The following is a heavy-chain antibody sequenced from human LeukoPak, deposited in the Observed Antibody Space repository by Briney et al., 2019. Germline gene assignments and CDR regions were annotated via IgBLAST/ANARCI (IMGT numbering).Heavy chain of an antibody. CDR1: GFTFSSYS. CDR3: ASRARDCSSTSCYDA. V-gene: IGHV3-21*01. CDR2: ISTSSIYI. Sequence: GGSMRLSCAASGFTFSSYSTNWVRQAPGKGLEWVSSISTSSIYIYYADSVKGRFTIFRDNAKNSLYLQMNSLRAEDTAVYYCASRARDCSSTSCYDAWGQGTLVTVSS. D-gene: IGHD2-2*01. J-gene: IGHJ5*02.